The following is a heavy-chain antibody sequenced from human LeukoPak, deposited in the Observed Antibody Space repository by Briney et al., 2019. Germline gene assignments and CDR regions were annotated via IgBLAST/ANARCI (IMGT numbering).Heavy chain of an antibody. CDR2: INHSGST. V-gene: IGHV4-39*07. CDR1: GGSISSSSYY. Sequence: SETLSLTCTVSGGSISSSSYYWGWIRQPPGKGLEWIGEINHSGSTNYNPSLKSRVTISVDTSKNQFSLKLSSVTAADTAVYYCARGRKRSIVGATNWFDPWGQETLVTVSS. CDR3: ARGRKRSIVGATNWFDP. J-gene: IGHJ5*02. D-gene: IGHD1-26*01.